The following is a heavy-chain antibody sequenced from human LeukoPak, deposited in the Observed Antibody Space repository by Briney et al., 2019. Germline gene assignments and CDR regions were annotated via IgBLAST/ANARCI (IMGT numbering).Heavy chain of an antibody. CDR2: ISVSATT. D-gene: IGHD6-13*01. CDR3: ALSGGSDWYALEC. J-gene: IGHJ4*02. CDR1: GFTFSSYA. Sequence: PGGSLRLSCAASGFTFSSYAMSWVRQAPGKGLEWISAISVSATTYYADSVKGRFTISRDNSKNTLYLQMNSLRAEDTALYYCALSGGSDWYALECWGQGTLVTVSS. V-gene: IGHV3-23*01.